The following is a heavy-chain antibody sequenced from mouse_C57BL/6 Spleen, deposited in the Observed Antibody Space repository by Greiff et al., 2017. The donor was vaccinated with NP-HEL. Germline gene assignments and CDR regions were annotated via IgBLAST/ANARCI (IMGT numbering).Heavy chain of an antibody. J-gene: IGHJ4*01. V-gene: IGHV5-4*01. D-gene: IGHD1-1*01. Sequence: EVQGVESGGGLVKPGGSLKLSCAASGFTFSSYAMSWVRQTPEKRLEWVATISDGGSYTYYPDNVKGRFTISRDNAKNNLYLQMSHLKSEDTAMYYCARDAGSSHYYAMDYWGQGTSVTVSS. CDR2: ISDGGSYT. CDR1: GFTFSSYA. CDR3: ARDAGSSHYYAMDY.